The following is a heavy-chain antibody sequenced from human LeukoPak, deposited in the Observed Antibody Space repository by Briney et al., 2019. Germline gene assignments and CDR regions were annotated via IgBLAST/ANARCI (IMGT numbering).Heavy chain of an antibody. CDR1: GFTVSSNY. Sequence: GGSLRLSCAASGFTVSSNYMSWVRQAPGKGLEWVSVIYSGGSTYYADSVKGRFTISRDNSKNTLYLQMNSLRAEDTAVYYCARDSPGSSGWSKTSDYWGQGTLVTVSS. CDR2: IYSGGST. D-gene: IGHD6-19*01. CDR3: ARDSPGSSGWSKTSDY. V-gene: IGHV3-66*01. J-gene: IGHJ4*02.